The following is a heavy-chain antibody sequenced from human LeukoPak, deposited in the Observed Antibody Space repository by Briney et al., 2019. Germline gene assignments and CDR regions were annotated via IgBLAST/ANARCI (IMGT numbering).Heavy chain of an antibody. CDR1: GFTFSSYW. Sequence: GGSLRLSCAASGFTFSSYWMSWVRQAPGKGLEWVANIKQDGSEENFVDSVKGRFTISRDNAKKSLYLQMDSLRAEDTAVYYCARGSSAGASLRHDYWGQGTLVTVSS. CDR2: IKQDGSEE. J-gene: IGHJ4*02. D-gene: IGHD1-26*01. CDR3: ARGSSAGASLRHDY. V-gene: IGHV3-7*01.